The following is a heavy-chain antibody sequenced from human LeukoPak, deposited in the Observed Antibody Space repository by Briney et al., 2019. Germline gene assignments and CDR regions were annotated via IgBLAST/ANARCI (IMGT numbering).Heavy chain of an antibody. CDR3: ARGSLYDFWSGYYLIDP. J-gene: IGHJ5*02. CDR1: GGSISSYY. D-gene: IGHD3-3*01. V-gene: IGHV4-59*01. CDR2: IYYSGST. Sequence: SATLSLTCTVSGGSISSYYWSWIRQPPGKGLEWIGCIYYSGSTNYNPSLKSRVTISVDTSKNQFSLKLSSVTAADTAVYYCARGSLYDFWSGYYLIDPWGQGTPGTVSS.